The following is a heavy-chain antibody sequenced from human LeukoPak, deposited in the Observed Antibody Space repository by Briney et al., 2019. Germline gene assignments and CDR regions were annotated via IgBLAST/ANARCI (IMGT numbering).Heavy chain of an antibody. V-gene: IGHV4-34*01. CDR2: INHSGST. CDR3: ARGSSGWQQLYYYYYMDV. D-gene: IGHD6-19*01. Sequence: SETLSLTCAVYGGSFSGYYWSWIRQPPEKGLEWIGEINHSGSTNYNPSLKSRVTISVDKSKNQFSLKLSSVTAADTAVYYCARGSSGWQQLYYYYYMDVWGKGTTVTVSS. J-gene: IGHJ6*03. CDR1: GGSFSGYY.